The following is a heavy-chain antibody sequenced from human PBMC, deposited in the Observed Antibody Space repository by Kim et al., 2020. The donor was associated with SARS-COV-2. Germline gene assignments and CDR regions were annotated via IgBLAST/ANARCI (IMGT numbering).Heavy chain of an antibody. CDR2: ISHDGSNK. CDR3: ARDPTYYDFWSTFYTDWQAPDY. J-gene: IGHJ4*02. CDR1: GFSFSSYA. V-gene: IGHV3-30*04. D-gene: IGHD3-3*01. Sequence: GGSLRLSCAAFGFSFSSYAVHWVRQGPGKGLEWVAVISHDGSNKYYLDSVKGRFTISRDNSKNTLYLQLNSLRAEDTALYYCARDPTYYDFWSTFYTDWQAPDYWGQGTLVTVSS.